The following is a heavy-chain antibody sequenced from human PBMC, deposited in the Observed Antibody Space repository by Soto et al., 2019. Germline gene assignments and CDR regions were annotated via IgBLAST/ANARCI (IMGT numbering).Heavy chain of an antibody. J-gene: IGHJ5*02. CDR2: IKSKTDGGTT. Sequence: PGGSLRLSCAASGFTCSNAWMNWVCQAPGKGLEWVGRIKSKTDGGTTDYAAPVKGRFTISRDDSKNTLYLQMNSLKTEDTAVYYCTTTLYYYDNSPQADWFDPWGQGTLVTVSS. D-gene: IGHD3-22*01. CDR1: GFTCSNAW. CDR3: TTTLYYYDNSPQADWFDP. V-gene: IGHV3-15*07.